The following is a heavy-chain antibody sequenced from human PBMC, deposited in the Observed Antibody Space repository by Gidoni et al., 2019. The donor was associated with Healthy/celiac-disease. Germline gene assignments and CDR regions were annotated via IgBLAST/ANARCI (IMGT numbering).Heavy chain of an antibody. CDR2: ISGSGGST. J-gene: IGHJ6*02. Sequence: EVQLLESGGGLVQPGGSLRLPCAASGFPFSSYARSWVRQAPGKGLEWVSAISGSGGSTYYADSVKGRFTISRDNSKNTLYLQMNSLRAEDTAVYYCATPWGSTDYYGMDVWGQGTTVTVSS. D-gene: IGHD2-15*01. CDR1: GFPFSSYA. CDR3: ATPWGSTDYYGMDV. V-gene: IGHV3-23*01.